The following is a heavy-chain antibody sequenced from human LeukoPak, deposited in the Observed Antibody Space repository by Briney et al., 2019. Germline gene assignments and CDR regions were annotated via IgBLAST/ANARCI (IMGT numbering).Heavy chain of an antibody. CDR2: IIPIFGTA. Sequence: ASVKVSCKASGGTFSSYAISWVRQAPGQGLGWMGGIIPIFGTANYAQKFQGRVTITADESTSTAYMELSSLRSEDTAVYYCARVVVVGKNGAEYFQHWGQGTLVTVSS. V-gene: IGHV1-69*13. J-gene: IGHJ1*01. CDR3: ARVVVVGKNGAEYFQH. CDR1: GGTFSSYA. D-gene: IGHD2-15*01.